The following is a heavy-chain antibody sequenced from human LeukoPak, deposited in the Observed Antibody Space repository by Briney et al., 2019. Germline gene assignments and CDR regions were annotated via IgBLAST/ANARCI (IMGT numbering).Heavy chain of an antibody. CDR1: GYTLTELS. CDR2: FDPEDGET. CDR3: ATGGIAARGGAYYYYMDV. V-gene: IGHV1-24*01. J-gene: IGHJ6*03. Sequence: ASVKVSCKVSGYTLTELSMHWVRQAPGKGLEWMGGFDPEDGETIYAQKFQGRVTMTEDTSTDTAYMELSSLRSEDTAVYYCATGGIAARGGAYYYYMDVWGKGTTVTVSS. D-gene: IGHD6-6*01.